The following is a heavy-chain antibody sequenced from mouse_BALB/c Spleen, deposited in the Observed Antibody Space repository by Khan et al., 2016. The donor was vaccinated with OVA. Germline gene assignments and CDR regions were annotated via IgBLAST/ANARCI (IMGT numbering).Heavy chain of an antibody. J-gene: IGHJ3*01. CDR1: GYTFTDYA. CDR2: ISTHYGDA. Sequence: QVQLKQSGAELVRPGVSVKISCKGSGYTFTDYAMHWVKQSHAKSLEWIGVISTHYGDASYNQKFKGKATMTVDKYSSTAYMELARLTSEDSAIYYGARGSGEYRVAYWGQATLVTVSA. D-gene: IGHD2-14*01. CDR3: ARGSGEYRVAY. V-gene: IGHV1S137*01.